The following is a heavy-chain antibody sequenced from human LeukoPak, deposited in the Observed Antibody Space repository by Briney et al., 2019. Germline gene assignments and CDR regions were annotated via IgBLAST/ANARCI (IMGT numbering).Heavy chain of an antibody. V-gene: IGHV4-4*07. Sequence: PSETLSLTCTVSGSSISGYYWSWIRQPAGKGLEWIGRIYTSGSTNYNPSLKSRVTMSVDTSKNQFSLKLSSVTAADTAVYYCAREEVEQWLVFPDYYYYMDVWGKGTTVTVSS. J-gene: IGHJ6*03. CDR1: GSSISGYY. CDR2: IYTSGST. D-gene: IGHD6-19*01. CDR3: AREEVEQWLVFPDYYYYMDV.